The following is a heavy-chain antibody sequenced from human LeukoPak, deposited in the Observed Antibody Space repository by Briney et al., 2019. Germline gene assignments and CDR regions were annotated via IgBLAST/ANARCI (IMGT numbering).Heavy chain of an antibody. CDR3: ARVRATFSPHFDN. CDR2: INSDGSIT. CDR1: GFTFSSYW. V-gene: IGHV3-74*01. J-gene: IGHJ4*02. D-gene: IGHD5-12*01. Sequence: GGSLRLSCAASGFTFSSYWLHWVRQAPGKGLMWVSRINSDGSITNYADSVKGRFTISRDNAKNTLYLQMNSLRAEDTAVYYCARVRATFSPHFDNWGQGTLVTVSS.